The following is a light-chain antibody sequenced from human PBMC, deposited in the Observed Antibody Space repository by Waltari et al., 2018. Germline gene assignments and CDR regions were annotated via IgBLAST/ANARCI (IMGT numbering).Light chain of an antibody. J-gene: IGKJ4*01. Sequence: DIVMTQSPDSLAVSLGARATINCKSSQSVLYSSNNKNYLAWYQQKPGQPPKLLIYWASTRESGVPDRFSGSGSGTDFTFTISSLQAEDVAVYYCQQYYSTPLTFGGGTKVEIK. CDR3: QQYYSTPLT. CDR2: WAS. V-gene: IGKV4-1*01. CDR1: QSVLYSSNNKNY.